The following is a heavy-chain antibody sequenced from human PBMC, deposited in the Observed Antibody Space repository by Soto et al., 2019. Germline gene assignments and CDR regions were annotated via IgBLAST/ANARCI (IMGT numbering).Heavy chain of an antibody. CDR3: ANSTYYYGLVTSLGAFDI. CDR2: IIPIFGTA. CDR1: GGTFSSYA. D-gene: IGHD3-10*01. V-gene: IGHV1-69*06. J-gene: IGHJ3*02. Sequence: GASVKVSCKASGGTFSSYAISWVRQAPGQGLEWMGGIIPIFGTANYAQKFQGRVTITADKSTSTAYMELSSLRSEDTAVYYCANSTYYYGLVTSLGAFDIWGQGTMVTVSS.